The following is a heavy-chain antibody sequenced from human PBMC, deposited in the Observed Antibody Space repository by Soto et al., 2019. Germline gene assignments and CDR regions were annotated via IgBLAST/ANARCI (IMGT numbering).Heavy chain of an antibody. Sequence: EVQLLESGGGLVQPGGSLRLSCAASGITFSRYDMSWVRQAPGKGLEWVSAINGGRSFYGDSVEGRFTVSRDNSKNTLYLQMSSLRVEDTAIYYCETHAWDLWGQGTLVTVSS. V-gene: IGHV3-23*01. D-gene: IGHD2-2*01. CDR2: INGGRS. CDR1: GITFSRYD. J-gene: IGHJ5*02. CDR3: ETHAWDL.